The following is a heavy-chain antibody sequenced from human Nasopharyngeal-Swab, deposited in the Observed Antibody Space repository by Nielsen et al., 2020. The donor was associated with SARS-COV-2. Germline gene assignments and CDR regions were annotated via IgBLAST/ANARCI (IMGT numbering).Heavy chain of an antibody. CDR2: INHSGST. D-gene: IGHD5-12*01. Sequence: WSRQPPGKGLEWIGEINHSGSTNYNPSLKSRVTISVDTSKNQFSLKLSSVTAADTAVYYCARRRGYSGYAYLDYWGQGTLVTVSS. J-gene: IGHJ4*02. V-gene: IGHV4-34*01. CDR3: ARRRGYSGYAYLDY.